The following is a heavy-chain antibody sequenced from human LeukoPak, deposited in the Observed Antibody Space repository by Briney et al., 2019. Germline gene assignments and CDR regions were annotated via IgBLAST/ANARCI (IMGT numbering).Heavy chain of an antibody. J-gene: IGHJ6*04. CDR2: IIPIFGTA. Sequence: SVKVSCKASGGTFSSYDISWVRQAPGQGLEWMGGIIPIFGTANYAQKFQGRVTITADESTSTAYMELSSLRSEDTAVYYCARAENYDILTGSDYYYYGMDVWGKGTTVTVSS. V-gene: IGHV1-69*13. D-gene: IGHD3-9*01. CDR3: ARAENYDILTGSDYYYYGMDV. CDR1: GGTFSSYD.